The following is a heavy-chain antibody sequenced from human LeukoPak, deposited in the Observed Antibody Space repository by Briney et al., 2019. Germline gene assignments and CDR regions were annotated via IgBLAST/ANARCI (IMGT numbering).Heavy chain of an antibody. CDR3: ARDSARRYCSGGSCYYYGMDV. J-gene: IGHJ6*02. V-gene: IGHV3-11*01. CDR1: GFTFSDYY. CDR2: ISSSGSTI. Sequence: NPGGSLRLSCAASGFTFSDYYMSWIRQAPGKGLEWVSYISSSGSTIYYADSVKGRFTISRDNAKNSLYLQMNSLRAEDTAVYYCARDSARRYCSGGSCYYYGMDVWGQGTTVTVSS. D-gene: IGHD2-15*01.